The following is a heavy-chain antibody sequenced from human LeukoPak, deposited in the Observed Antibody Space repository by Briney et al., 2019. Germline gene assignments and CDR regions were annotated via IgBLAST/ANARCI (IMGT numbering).Heavy chain of an antibody. CDR1: GGSISNYY. Sequence: PSETLSLTCTVSGGSISNYYWSWIRQPPGKGLEWIGEINHSGSTNYNPSLKSRVTISVDTSKNQFSLKLSSVTAADTAVYYCARRTRGYCSGGSCYSGHLGYWGQGTLVTVSS. D-gene: IGHD2-15*01. J-gene: IGHJ4*02. CDR3: ARRTRGYCSGGSCYSGHLGY. V-gene: IGHV4-34*01. CDR2: INHSGST.